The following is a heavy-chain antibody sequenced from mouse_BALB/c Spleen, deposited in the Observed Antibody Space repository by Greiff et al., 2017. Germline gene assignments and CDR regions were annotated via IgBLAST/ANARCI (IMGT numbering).Heavy chain of an antibody. CDR3: AINRYDGYFDV. CDR2: ISYDGSN. D-gene: IGHD2-14*01. CDR1: GYSITSGYY. Sequence: DVKLVESGPGLVKPSQSLSLTCSVTGYSITSGYYWNWIRQFPGNKLEWMGYISYDGSNNYNPSLKNRISITRDTSKNQFFLKLNSVTTEDTATYYCAINRYDGYFDVWGAGTTVTVSS. V-gene: IGHV3-6*02. J-gene: IGHJ1*01.